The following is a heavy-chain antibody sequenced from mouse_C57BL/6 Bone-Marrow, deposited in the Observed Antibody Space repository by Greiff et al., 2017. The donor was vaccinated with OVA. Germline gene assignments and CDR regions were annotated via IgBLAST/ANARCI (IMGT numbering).Heavy chain of an antibody. CDR1: GYTFTDYY. D-gene: IGHD1-1*01. V-gene: IGHV1-19*01. J-gene: IGHJ2*01. CDR2: INPYNGGT. Sequence: EVKLMESGPVLVKPGASVKMSCKASGYTFTDYYMNWVKQSHGKSLEWIGVINPYNGGTSYNQKFKGKATLTVDKSSSTAYMELNSLTSEDSAVYYCARGGYYGSSSSYWGQGTTLTVSS. CDR3: ARGGYYGSSSSY.